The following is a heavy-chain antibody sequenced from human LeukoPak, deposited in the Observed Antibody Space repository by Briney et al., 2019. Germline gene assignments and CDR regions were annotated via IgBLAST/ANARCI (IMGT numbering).Heavy chain of an antibody. CDR3: ASGGWIVGYFHL. CDR1: GGSISSGGYY. D-gene: IGHD5-12*01. CDR2: IYHSGST. V-gene: IGHV4-30-2*02. Sequence: SETLSLTCTVSGGSISSGGYYWSWIRQPPGKGLEWIGYIYHSGSTYYNPSLKSRLTMSVDTSKNQFSLKLNSVTAADTAVYFCASGGWIVGYFHLWGQGTLVTVSS. J-gene: IGHJ4*02.